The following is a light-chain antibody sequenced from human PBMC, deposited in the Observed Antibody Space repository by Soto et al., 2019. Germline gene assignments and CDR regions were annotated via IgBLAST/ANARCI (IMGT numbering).Light chain of an antibody. Sequence: QSVLTQPPSASATPGQRVTIACSGSRSNIGTNSVYWYQQLPGAAPKLLISRNNERPSGVPDRFSGSKSGTSASLAISGLRSEDEADYYCATWDDSLSGVVFGGGTKVTVL. CDR2: RNN. CDR3: ATWDDSLSGVV. J-gene: IGLJ3*02. V-gene: IGLV1-47*01. CDR1: RSNIGTNS.